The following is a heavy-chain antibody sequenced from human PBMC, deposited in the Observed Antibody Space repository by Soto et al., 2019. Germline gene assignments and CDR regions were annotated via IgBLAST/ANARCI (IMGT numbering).Heavy chain of an antibody. CDR3: ARVPTRFMITFGGVLDAFDI. CDR2: MNPNSGNT. D-gene: IGHD3-16*01. Sequence: ASVKVSCKASGYTFTSYDINWVRQATGQGLEWMGWMNPNSGNTGYAQKFQGRVTMTRNTSISTAYMELSSLRSEDTAVYYCARVPTRFMITFGGVLDAFDIWGQGTMVTVSS. V-gene: IGHV1-8*01. J-gene: IGHJ3*02. CDR1: GYTFTSYD.